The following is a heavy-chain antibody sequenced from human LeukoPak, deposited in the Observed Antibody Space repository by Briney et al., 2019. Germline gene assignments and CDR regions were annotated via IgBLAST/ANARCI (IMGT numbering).Heavy chain of an antibody. V-gene: IGHV4-34*01. CDR2: INHSGST. Sequence: PSETLSLTCAVYGGSFSGYYWSWIRQPPGKGLEWIGEINHSGSTNYNPSLKSRVTISVDTSKNQFSLKLSSVTAADTAVYYCARGLRGYCSGGSCYGPRGLGYWGQGTLVTVSS. D-gene: IGHD2-15*01. CDR3: ARGLRGYCSGGSCYGPRGLGY. CDR1: GGSFSGYY. J-gene: IGHJ4*02.